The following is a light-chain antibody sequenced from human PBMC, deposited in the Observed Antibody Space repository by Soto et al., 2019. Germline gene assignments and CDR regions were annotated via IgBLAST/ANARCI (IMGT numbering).Light chain of an antibody. V-gene: IGKV3-20*01. CDR2: GAS. CDR1: QTITSTY. CDR3: QQYGSSPFT. J-gene: IGKJ4*01. Sequence: EIVLTQSPGTLSLSPGERATLSCRASQTITSTYLAWYQQKPGQAPRLLIYGASSRATGIPDRFGGSGSETDFTLPISRLEPEDFAVHYCQQYGSSPFTFGGGTKVEIK.